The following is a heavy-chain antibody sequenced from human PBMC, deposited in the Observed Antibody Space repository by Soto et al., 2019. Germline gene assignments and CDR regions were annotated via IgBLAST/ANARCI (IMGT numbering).Heavy chain of an antibody. CDR1: GGSISSSNW. J-gene: IGHJ5*02. CDR2: IYHSGST. D-gene: IGHD6-13*01. CDR3: ARGLRSSWYTMNWFDP. V-gene: IGHV4-4*02. Sequence: QVQLQESGPGLVKPSGTLSLTCAVSGGSISSSNWWSWVRQPPGKGLEWIGEIYHSGSTNYNPSLKSRVTISVDTSKNQSSLKLSSVTAADTAVYYCARGLRSSWYTMNWFDPWGQGTLVTVSS.